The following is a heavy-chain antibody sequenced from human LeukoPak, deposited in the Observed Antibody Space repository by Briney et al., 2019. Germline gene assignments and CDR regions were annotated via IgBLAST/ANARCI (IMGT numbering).Heavy chain of an antibody. CDR2: IYYSGST. J-gene: IGHJ4*02. CDR3: ARTTVTTTGLLWDY. V-gene: IGHV4-59*01. CDR1: GGSISSYY. D-gene: IGHD4-17*01. Sequence: SETLSLTCTVSGGSISSYYWSCIRHPPGKGREWIGYIYYSGSTNYNPSLKRRVTISVDTSKNQFSLKLSSVTAADTAVYYCARTTVTTTGLLWDYWGQGTLVTVSS.